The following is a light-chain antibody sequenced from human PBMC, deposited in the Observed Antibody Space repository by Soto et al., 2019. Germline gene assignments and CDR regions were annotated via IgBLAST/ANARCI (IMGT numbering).Light chain of an antibody. Sequence: QSVLTQPPSASGTPGQRVTISCSGSRSNIGSNTVNWYQQPPGTGPKLLIYNNNQRPSGVPDRFSGSKSGTSASLAISGVQSEDEADFYCATWDDTLNVWMFGGGTKLTVL. J-gene: IGLJ3*02. CDR2: NNN. CDR1: RSNIGSNT. CDR3: ATWDDTLNVWM. V-gene: IGLV1-44*01.